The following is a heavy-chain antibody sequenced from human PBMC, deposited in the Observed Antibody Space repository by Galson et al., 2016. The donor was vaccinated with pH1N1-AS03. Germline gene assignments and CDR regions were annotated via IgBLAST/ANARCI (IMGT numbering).Heavy chain of an antibody. D-gene: IGHD1-26*01. Sequence: SLRLSCAASGFPFSGYSMNWVRQAPGKGLEWVSGISAGGGTYYAGSVKGRFTISRDNSKSTLYLQMNSLSAADTAVYYCADVGATILWGQGTLVTVSS. CDR1: GFPFSGYS. CDR3: ADVGATIL. J-gene: IGHJ1*01. CDR2: ISAGGGT. V-gene: IGHV3-23*01.